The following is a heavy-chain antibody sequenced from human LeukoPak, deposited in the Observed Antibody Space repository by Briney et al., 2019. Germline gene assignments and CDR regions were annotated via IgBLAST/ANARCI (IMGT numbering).Heavy chain of an antibody. Sequence: GRSLRLSCAASGFTFSSYGMHWVRQAPGKGLEWVAVIWYDGSNKYYADSVKGRFTISRDNSKNTLYLQMNGLRAEDTAVYYCARGLGITMIVVALDYWGQGTLVTVSS. CDR2: IWYDGSNK. V-gene: IGHV3-33*01. D-gene: IGHD3-22*01. CDR1: GFTFSSYG. CDR3: ARGLGITMIVVALDY. J-gene: IGHJ4*02.